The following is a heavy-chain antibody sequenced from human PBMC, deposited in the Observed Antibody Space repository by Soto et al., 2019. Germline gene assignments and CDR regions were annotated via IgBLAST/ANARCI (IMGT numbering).Heavy chain of an antibody. CDR3: ARVRYSSGHPGGMDV. Sequence: QVQLVESGGGVVQPGRSLRLSCAASGFTFSSYAMHWVRQAPGKGLEWVAVISYDGSNKYYADSVKGRFTISRDNSKNTLYLQMNSLRAEDTAVYYCARVRYSSGHPGGMDVWVQGTTVTVSS. CDR1: GFTFSSYA. D-gene: IGHD6-19*01. V-gene: IGHV3-30-3*01. CDR2: ISYDGSNK. J-gene: IGHJ6*02.